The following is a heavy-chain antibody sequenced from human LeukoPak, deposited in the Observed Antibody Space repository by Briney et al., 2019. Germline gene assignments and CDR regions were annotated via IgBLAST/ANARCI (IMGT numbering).Heavy chain of an antibody. J-gene: IGHJ6*02. CDR1: GGTFSSYA. CDR3: ARDRGTTGMNRNYYYYGMDV. V-gene: IGHV1-69*13. CDR2: IIAIFGTA. Sequence: GASVKVSCKGSGGTFSSYASRWVRQAAGEGVEWMGGIIAIFGTANYAQKFQGRVTITAHESTSTAYIELSSLRSEDTAVYYCARDRGTTGMNRNYYYYGMDVWGQGTTVTVSS. D-gene: IGHD1-1*01.